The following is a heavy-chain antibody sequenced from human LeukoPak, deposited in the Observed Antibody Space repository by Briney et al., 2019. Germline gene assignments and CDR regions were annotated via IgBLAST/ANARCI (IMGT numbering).Heavy chain of an antibody. D-gene: IGHD6-19*01. J-gene: IGHJ5*02. Sequence: PSETLSLTCTVSGGSISSSNYYWGWIRQPSGKGLEWIGTIYYIGQTYYNPSLKSRVTISADTSKNQFSLKLRSVTAADTAVYYCAVGGGGIAVAGTGGWFDPWGQGTLVTVSS. CDR3: AVGGGGIAVAGTGGWFDP. CDR1: GGSISSSNYY. CDR2: IYYIGQT. V-gene: IGHV4-39*07.